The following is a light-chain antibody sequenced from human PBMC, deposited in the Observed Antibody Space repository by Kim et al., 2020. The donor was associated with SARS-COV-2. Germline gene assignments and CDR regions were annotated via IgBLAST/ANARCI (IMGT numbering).Light chain of an antibody. CDR1: QSVLYISNNKNY. V-gene: IGKV4-1*01. J-gene: IGKJ1*01. CDR2: WAS. CDR3: QQYYSTPGT. Sequence: DIVMTQSPDSLAVSLGERATINCKSSQSVLYISNNKNYLAWYQQKPGQPPKLLIYWASTRESGVPDRFSGSGSGTDFTLTISSLQAEDVAVYYCQQYYSTPGTFGQGTKVDIK.